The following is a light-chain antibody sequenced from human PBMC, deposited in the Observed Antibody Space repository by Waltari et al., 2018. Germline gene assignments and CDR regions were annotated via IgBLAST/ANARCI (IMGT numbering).Light chain of an antibody. CDR3: AVWDDSLNGWV. CDR1: SSNIGINT. Sequence: QSVLTQPPSASGTPGQRVTTSCSGSSSNIGINTVNWYQQLPGTAPKLLIYRNNQRPSGVPDRFSGSKSGTSASLAISGLQSEDEADYYCAVWDDSLNGWVFGGGTKLTVL. CDR2: RNN. J-gene: IGLJ3*02. V-gene: IGLV1-44*01.